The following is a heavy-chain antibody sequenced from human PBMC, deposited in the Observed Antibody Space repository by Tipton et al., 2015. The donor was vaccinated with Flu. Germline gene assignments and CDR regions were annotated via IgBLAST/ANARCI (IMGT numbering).Heavy chain of an antibody. CDR1: GDSIRNDYF. Sequence: LRLSCAVSGDSIRNDYFWGWIRQPPGKGLEWIATIHRSGSTKYNPSLQSRLSISVDSSKNQLSLKLTSVTAADTAVYYCARARAPYYYYAMDVWGQGATVTVS. CDR2: IHRSGST. V-gene: IGHV4-38-2*01. CDR3: ARARAPYYYYAMDV. D-gene: IGHD3-10*01. J-gene: IGHJ6*02.